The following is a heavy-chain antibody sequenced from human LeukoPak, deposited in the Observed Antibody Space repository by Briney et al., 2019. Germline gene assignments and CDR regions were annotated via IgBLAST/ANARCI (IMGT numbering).Heavy chain of an antibody. D-gene: IGHD3-9*01. Sequence: GGSLRLSCTASGFTFGDYAMSWVRQAPGKGLEWVGFIRSKAYGGTTEYAASVKGRFTISRDDSKSIAYLQMNSLKTEDTAVYYCTRELHYDILTGYLPYYFDYWGQGTLVTVSS. CDR3: TRELHYDILTGYLPYYFDY. CDR2: IRSKAYGGTT. CDR1: GFTFGDYA. V-gene: IGHV3-49*04. J-gene: IGHJ4*02.